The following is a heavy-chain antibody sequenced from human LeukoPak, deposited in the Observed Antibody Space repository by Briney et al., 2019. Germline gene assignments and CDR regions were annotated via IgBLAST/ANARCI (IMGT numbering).Heavy chain of an antibody. Sequence: SVKVSCKASGDTFSSYAITWVRQAPGQGLEWMGGIIPIFGTANYAQKFQGRVTITADESTSTAYMELSSLRSEDTAVYYCARAFAAAGLLMDYYYGMDVWGKGTTVTVSS. J-gene: IGHJ6*04. CDR2: IIPIFGTA. CDR1: GDTFSSYA. CDR3: ARAFAAAGLLMDYYYGMDV. V-gene: IGHV1-69*13. D-gene: IGHD6-13*01.